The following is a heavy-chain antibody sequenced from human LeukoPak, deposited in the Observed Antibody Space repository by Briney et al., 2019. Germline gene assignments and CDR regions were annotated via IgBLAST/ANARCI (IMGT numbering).Heavy chain of an antibody. CDR2: MNPNSGNT. CDR3: ARGLATTRAHFDY. D-gene: IGHD5-24*01. V-gene: IGHV1-8*01. CDR1: GYTFTSYD. J-gene: IGHJ4*02. Sequence: ASVKVSCKASGYTFTSYDINWVRQATGQGLEWMGWMNPNSGNTGYAQKFQGSVTMTRNTSISTAYMELSSLRSEDTAVYYCARGLATTRAHFDYWGQGTLVTVSS.